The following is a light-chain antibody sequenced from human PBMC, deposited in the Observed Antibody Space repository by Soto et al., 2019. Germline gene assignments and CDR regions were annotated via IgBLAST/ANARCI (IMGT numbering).Light chain of an antibody. Sequence: DIVLTQSPAALSLSPGERPTLXCRASQSVSSNLAWYQQKPXQAHRLXXYGASTRAPGIPARFSGSGSGTEFTLTISSLQSEDFAVYYCQQYKIWPTITFGQGTRLEIK. CDR1: QSVSSN. V-gene: IGKV3-15*01. J-gene: IGKJ5*01. CDR3: QQYKIWPTIT. CDR2: GAS.